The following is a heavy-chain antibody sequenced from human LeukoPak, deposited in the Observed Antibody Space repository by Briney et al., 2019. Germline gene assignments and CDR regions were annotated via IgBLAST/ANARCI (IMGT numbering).Heavy chain of an antibody. CDR3: AKDVAGVLQPFDY. CDR2: ISGSGGST. Sequence: GGSLRLSCAASGITFSSHAMSWVRQAPGKGLEWVSVISGSGGSTDYADSVKGRFTISRDNSKNTLYLQMNSLRAEDTAVYYCAKDVAGVLQPFDYWGQGTLVTVSS. CDR1: GITFSSHA. V-gene: IGHV3-23*01. D-gene: IGHD2-15*01. J-gene: IGHJ4*02.